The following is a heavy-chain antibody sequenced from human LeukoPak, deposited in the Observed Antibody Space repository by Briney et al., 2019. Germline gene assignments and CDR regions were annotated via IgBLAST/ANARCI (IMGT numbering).Heavy chain of an antibody. CDR1: GYTFTSYG. CDR2: ISAYNGNT. CDR3: ARANYCYYDGRPRGCDAFDI. D-gene: IGHD3-22*01. J-gene: IGHJ3*02. Sequence: ASVKVSCKASGYTFTSYGISWVRQAPGQGLEWMGWISAYNGNTNYAQKLQGRVTMTTDTSTSTAYMELRSLRSDDTAVYYCARANYCYYDGRPRGCDAFDIWGQGTMVTVSS. V-gene: IGHV1-18*01.